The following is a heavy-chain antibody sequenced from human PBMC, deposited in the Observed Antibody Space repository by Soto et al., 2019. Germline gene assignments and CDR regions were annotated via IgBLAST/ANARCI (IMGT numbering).Heavy chain of an antibody. V-gene: IGHV4-59*01. Sequence: SISSYYWSWIRQPPGKGLEWIGYIYYSGSTNYNPSLKSRVTISVDTSKNQFSLKLSSVTAADTAVYYCARDSMDYGDYHYYGMDVWGQGTTVTVSS. CDR2: IYYSGST. J-gene: IGHJ6*02. D-gene: IGHD4-17*01. CDR1: SISSYY. CDR3: ARDSMDYGDYHYYGMDV.